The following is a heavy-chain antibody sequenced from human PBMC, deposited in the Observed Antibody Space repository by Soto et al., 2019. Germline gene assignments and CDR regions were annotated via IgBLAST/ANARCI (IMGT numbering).Heavy chain of an antibody. CDR1: GGSISSYY. V-gene: IGHV4-59*08. Sequence: SETLSLTCTVSGGSISSYYWSWIRQPPGKGLEWIGYIYYSGSTNYNPSLKSRVTISVDTSKNQFSLKLSSVTAADTAVYYCARHYPIVVVPATGRGYYYYMDVWGKGTTVTVSS. CDR2: IYYSGST. D-gene: IGHD2-2*01. CDR3: ARHYPIVVVPATGRGYYYYMDV. J-gene: IGHJ6*03.